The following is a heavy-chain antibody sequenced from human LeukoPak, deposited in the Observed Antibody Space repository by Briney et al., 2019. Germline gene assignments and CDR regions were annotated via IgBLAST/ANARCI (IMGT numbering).Heavy chain of an antibody. CDR1: ADSITMYY. J-gene: IGHJ6*03. D-gene: IGHD4-11*01. CDR2: VDHTGST. V-gene: IGHV4-59*01. CDR3: ARGRVSSSTWYSTYYYFFYMDF. Sequence: SETLSLTCTVSADSITMYYWTWLRQPPGKGLEWIGYVDHTGSTKFNPSLNGRVSISRDTSNNFFSLRLRSVTAADTAVYFCARGRVSSSTWYSTYYYFFYMDFWGKGTTVTVSS.